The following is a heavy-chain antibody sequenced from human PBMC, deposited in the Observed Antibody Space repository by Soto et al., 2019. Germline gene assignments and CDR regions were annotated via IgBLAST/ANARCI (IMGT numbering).Heavy chain of an antibody. V-gene: IGHV1-18*01. J-gene: IGHJ4*01. CDR2: VSAYNGER. D-gene: IGHD6-6*01. CDR1: GYTFTNYG. Sequence: QVQLVQSGAEVKKPGASVQVSCKASGYTFTNYGINWVRQAPGQGLEWLGWVSAYNGERRYAQRVQARVIMTTDTSTTTAYMELRSLRFDDTAVYYCSRGTSIPASGDYWGQGTLVTVSS. CDR3: SRGTSIPASGDY.